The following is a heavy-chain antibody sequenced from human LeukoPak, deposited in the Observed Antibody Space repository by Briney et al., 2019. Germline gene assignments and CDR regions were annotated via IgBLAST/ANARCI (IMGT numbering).Heavy chain of an antibody. CDR3: AREFGVLRFLEWFHGYYYYGMDV. CDR2: INTNTENP. J-gene: IGHJ6*02. V-gene: IGHV7-4-1*02. Sequence: ASVKVSCKASGYTFTSYAMNWVRQAPGQGLEWMGWINTNTENPTYAQGFTGRFVFSLDTSVSTAYLQISSLKAEDTAVYYCAREFGVLRFLEWFHGYYYYGMDVWGQGTTVTVSS. CDR1: GYTFTSYA. D-gene: IGHD3-3*01.